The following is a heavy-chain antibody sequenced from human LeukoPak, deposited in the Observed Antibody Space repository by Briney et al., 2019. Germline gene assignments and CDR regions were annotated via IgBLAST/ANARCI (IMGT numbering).Heavy chain of an antibody. V-gene: IGHV4-31*03. CDR1: GGSISSGGYY. CDR3: ARGSSLVVPAAPDV. D-gene: IGHD2-2*01. J-gene: IGHJ6*04. CDR2: IYYSGST. Sequence: PSETPSLTCTVSGGSISSGGYYWSWIRQHPGKGLEWIGYIYYSGSTYYNPSLKSRVTISVDTSKNQFSLKLSSVTAADTAVYYCARGSSLVVPAAPDVWGKGTTVTVSS.